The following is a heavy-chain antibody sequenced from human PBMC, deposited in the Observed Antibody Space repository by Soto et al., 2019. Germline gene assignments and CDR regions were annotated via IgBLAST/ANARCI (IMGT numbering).Heavy chain of an antibody. J-gene: IGHJ4*02. CDR2: IDIISSRT. CDR1: GLPFDSYA. V-gene: IGHV3-23*05. Sequence: GGSLRLSCAVSGLPFDSYAMSLVRQSPGKGLEWVSTIDIISSRTHYADSVKGRFTISRDNSKNTLYLQTNSLRVEDTAVYYCAKGALGYCHHGLCDQHYDYSAQGPLVTVSP. D-gene: IGHD2-8*01. CDR3: AKGALGYCHHGLCDQHYDY.